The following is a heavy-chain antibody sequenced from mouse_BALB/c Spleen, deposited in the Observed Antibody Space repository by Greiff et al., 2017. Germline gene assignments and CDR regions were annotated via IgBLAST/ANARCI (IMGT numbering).Heavy chain of an antibody. V-gene: IGHV5-6-3*01. J-gene: IGHJ4*01. Sequence: EVQGVESGGGLVQPGGSLKLSCAASGFTFSSYGMSWVRQTPDKRLELVANINSNGGSTFYQDIVKGRFTISRDNAKNTLYLQMSSLKSEDTAMYYCARDPCYRYDRYAMDDWGQGTSVTVSS. D-gene: IGHD2-14*01. CDR3: ARDPCYRYDRYAMDD. CDR1: GFTFSSYG. CDR2: INSNGGST.